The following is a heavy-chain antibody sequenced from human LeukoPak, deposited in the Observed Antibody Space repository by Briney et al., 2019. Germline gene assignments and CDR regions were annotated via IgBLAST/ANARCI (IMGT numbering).Heavy chain of an antibody. V-gene: IGHV4-34*01. Sequence: SETLSLTCAVYGGSFSGYYWSWIRKPPGKGLEWIGEINHSGSTNYNPSLKSRVTISVDTSKNQFSLKLSSVTAADTAVYYCARGRGSTSLYYFDYWGQGTLVTVSS. J-gene: IGHJ4*02. CDR3: ARGRGSTSLYYFDY. CDR2: INHSGST. D-gene: IGHD2-2*01. CDR1: GGSFSGYY.